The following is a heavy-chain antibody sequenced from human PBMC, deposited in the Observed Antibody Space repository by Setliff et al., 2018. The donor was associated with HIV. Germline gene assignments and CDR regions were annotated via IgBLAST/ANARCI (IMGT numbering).Heavy chain of an antibody. V-gene: IGHV3-23*01. D-gene: IGHD6-19*01. CDR3: TRHEYWVAGSSLGFDY. J-gene: IGHJ4*02. Sequence: GGSLRLSCAASEFTLSGYSMSWVRQVPGKGLEWVSAIDPSGSRIFYSDSVKGRFTISRDNSKNTLYLQMNSLKVEDTAVYYCTRHEYWVAGSSLGFDYWGQGTLVTVSS. CDR1: EFTLSGYS. CDR2: IDPSGSRI.